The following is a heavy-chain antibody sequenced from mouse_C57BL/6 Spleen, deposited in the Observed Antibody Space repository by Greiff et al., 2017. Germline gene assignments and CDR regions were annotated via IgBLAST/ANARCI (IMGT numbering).Heavy chain of an antibody. Sequence: VQLQQSGAELVRPGTSVKVSCKASGYAFTNYLIEWVKQRPGQGLEWIGVINPGSGGTNYNEKFKGKATLTADKSSSTAYMQLSSLTSEDSAAYFCASLYSSFAYWGQGTLVTVSA. CDR3: ASLYSSFAY. CDR2: INPGSGGT. J-gene: IGHJ3*01. CDR1: GYAFTNYL. V-gene: IGHV1-54*01. D-gene: IGHD2-5*01.